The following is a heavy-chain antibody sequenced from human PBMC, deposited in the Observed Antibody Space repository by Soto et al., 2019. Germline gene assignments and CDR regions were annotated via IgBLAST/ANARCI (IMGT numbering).Heavy chain of an antibody. CDR3: ERRRYGSGSNDI. V-gene: IGHV3-11*01. J-gene: IGHJ4*01. Sequence: PGGSLRLSCAASGFTFSDYYMTWIRQAPGRGLEWVSHISSSGSSTDYGDSVRGRFTISRDNAKKSLFLQMSSLRAEDTAVYYCERRRYGSGSNDIWGHGTLVTVSS. D-gene: IGHD3-10*01. CDR2: ISSSGSST. CDR1: GFTFSDYY.